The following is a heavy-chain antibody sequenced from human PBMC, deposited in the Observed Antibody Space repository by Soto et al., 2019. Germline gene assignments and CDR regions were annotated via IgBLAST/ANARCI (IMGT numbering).Heavy chain of an antibody. CDR2: INSDGSST. CDR1: GFTCSSYW. V-gene: IGHV3-74*01. J-gene: IGHJ4*02. D-gene: IGHD6-19*01. CDR3: AKSTTNPQWLVRGIDY. Sequence: PGGSLRLSCAASGFTCSSYWMHWVRQAPGKGLVWVSRINSDGSSTSYADSVKGRFTISRDNAKNTLYLQMNSLRAEDTAVYYCAKSTTNPQWLVRGIDYWGQGTLVTVSS.